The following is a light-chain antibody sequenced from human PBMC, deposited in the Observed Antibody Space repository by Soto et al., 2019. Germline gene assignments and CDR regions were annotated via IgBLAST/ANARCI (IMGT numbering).Light chain of an antibody. CDR1: QSVTSSY. V-gene: IGKV3-20*01. CDR2: GAS. CDR3: QQYGSSPWT. Sequence: EIVLTQSPGTLSLSPGEGATLSCRASQSVTSSYLAWYQQKPGQAPRLLIYGASSRATGIPDRFSGSGSETDFTVTISRLEPEDFAVYYCQQYGSSPWTFGQGTKVDIK. J-gene: IGKJ1*01.